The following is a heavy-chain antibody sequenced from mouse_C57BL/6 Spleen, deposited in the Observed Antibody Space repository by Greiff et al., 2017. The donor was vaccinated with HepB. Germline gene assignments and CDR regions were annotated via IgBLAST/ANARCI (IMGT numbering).Heavy chain of an antibody. CDR2: ISDGGSYT. V-gene: IGHV5-4*01. J-gene: IGHJ3*01. Sequence: EVQVVESGGGLVKPGGSLKLSCAASGFTFSSYAMSWVRQTPEKRLEWVATISDGGSYTYYPDNVKGRFTISRDNAKNNLYLQMSHLKSEDTAMYYCARDEDSNFAYWGQGTLVTVSA. CDR3: ARDEDSNFAY. CDR1: GFTFSSYA. D-gene: IGHD2-5*01.